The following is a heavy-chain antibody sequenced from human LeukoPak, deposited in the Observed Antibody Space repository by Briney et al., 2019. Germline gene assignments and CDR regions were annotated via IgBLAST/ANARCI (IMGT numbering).Heavy chain of an antibody. CDR3: AREGVGYCSSTSCYTDNWFDP. CDR1: GYTFTGYY. CDR2: INPNSGGT. Sequence: PGASVKVSCKASGYTFTGYYMHWVRQAPGQGLEWMGWINPNSGGTNYAQKFQGRVTMTRDTSISTAYMELSRLRSDDTAVYYCAREGVGYCSSTSCYTDNWFDPWGQGTLVTVSS. V-gene: IGHV1-2*02. D-gene: IGHD2-2*02. J-gene: IGHJ5*02.